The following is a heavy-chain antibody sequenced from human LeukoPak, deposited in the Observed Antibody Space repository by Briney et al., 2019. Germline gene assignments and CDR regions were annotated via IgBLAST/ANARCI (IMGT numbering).Heavy chain of an antibody. CDR1: GGTFSSYA. V-gene: IGHV1-69*13. CDR3: AGGYYGSGSYYKGKATPYYYYYMDV. CDR2: IIPIFGTA. D-gene: IGHD3-10*01. Sequence: SVKVSCKASGGTFSSYAISWVRQAPGQGLEWMGGIIPIFGTANYGQKFQGRVTITADESTSTAYMELSSLRSEDTAVYYCAGGYYGSGSYYKGKATPYYYYYMDVWGKGTTVTVSS. J-gene: IGHJ6*03.